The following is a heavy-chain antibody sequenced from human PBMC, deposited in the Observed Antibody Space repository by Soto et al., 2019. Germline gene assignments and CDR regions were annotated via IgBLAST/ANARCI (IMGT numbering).Heavy chain of an antibody. V-gene: IGHV3-7*01. Sequence: EVQLVESGGALVQPGGSLRLSCAASGFNSGSFWMGWVRQAPGKGPEWVATIRPDGTEKFYVDSVKGRFTISRDNARNSLYLEMNSLRADDTSTYYCVRASQWAFDIWGRGIPVTVSS. CDR2: IRPDGTEK. CDR1: GFNSGSFW. J-gene: IGHJ3*02. D-gene: IGHD6-19*01. CDR3: VRASQWAFDI.